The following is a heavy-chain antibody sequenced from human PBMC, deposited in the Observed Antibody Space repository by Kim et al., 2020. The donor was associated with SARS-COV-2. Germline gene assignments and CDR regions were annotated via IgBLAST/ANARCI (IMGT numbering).Heavy chain of an antibody. Sequence: SETLSLTCAAYGGSFSGYYWSWIRQPPGKGLEWIGEINHSGSTNYNPSLKSRVTISVDTSKNQFSLKLSSVTAADTAVYYCARGPTYYYDSSSHNDAFD. J-gene: IGHJ3*02. V-gene: IGHV4-34*01. CDR2: INHSGST. CDR1: GGSFSGYY. D-gene: IGHD3-22*01. CDR3: ARGPTYYYDSSSHNDAFD.